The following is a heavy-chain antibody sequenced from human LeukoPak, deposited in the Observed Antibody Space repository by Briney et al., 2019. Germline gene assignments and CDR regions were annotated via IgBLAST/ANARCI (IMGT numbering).Heavy chain of an antibody. Sequence: ASVKVSCKASGYTFTGYYVHWMRQAPGQGLEWMGWINPNSGGTNYAQKFQGRVTMTRDTSISTAYMELSRLRSDDTAVYYCARGAYRYCSSTSCLAIGMDVWGQGTTVTVSS. CDR2: INPNSGGT. J-gene: IGHJ6*02. CDR1: GYTFTGYY. V-gene: IGHV1-2*02. D-gene: IGHD2-2*01. CDR3: ARGAYRYCSSTSCLAIGMDV.